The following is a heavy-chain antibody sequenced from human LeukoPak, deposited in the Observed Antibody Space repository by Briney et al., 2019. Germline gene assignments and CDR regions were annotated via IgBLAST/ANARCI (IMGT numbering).Heavy chain of an antibody. V-gene: IGHV4-34*01. CDR3: ARSGPLVGATAGRYNWFDP. CDR1: GGSFSGYY. CDR2: INHSGST. D-gene: IGHD1-26*01. Sequence: SETLSLTCVVYGGSFSGYYWSWIRQPPGKGLEWIGEINHSGSTNYNPSLKSRVTISVDTSKNQFSLKLSSVTAADTAVYYCARSGPLVGATAGRYNWFDPWGQGTLVTVSS. J-gene: IGHJ5*02.